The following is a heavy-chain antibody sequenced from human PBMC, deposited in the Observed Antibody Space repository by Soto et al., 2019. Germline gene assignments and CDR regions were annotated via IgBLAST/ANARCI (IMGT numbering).Heavy chain of an antibody. CDR1: GYSFVNYW. CDR2: IYPGDSDT. V-gene: IGHV5-51*01. J-gene: IGHJ6*02. CDR3: ARTPPPDFWSGYAYYYYGMDV. D-gene: IGHD3-3*01. Sequence: GESLKISCQGSGYSFVNYWIAWVRQMPGKGLEWMGIIYPGDSDTRYSPSFQGQVTISADKSISTAYLQWSSLKASDTAMYYCARTPPPDFWSGYAYYYYGMDVWGQGTTVTVSS.